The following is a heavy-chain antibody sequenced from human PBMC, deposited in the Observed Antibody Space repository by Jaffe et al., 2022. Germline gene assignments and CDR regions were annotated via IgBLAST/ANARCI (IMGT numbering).Heavy chain of an antibody. V-gene: IGHV4-61*01. J-gene: IGHJ5*02. D-gene: IGHD1-1*01. CDR2: IYDSGST. CDR1: GGSVTSGSYY. CDR3: ARGTGTTFA. Sequence: QVQLQESGPGLVKPSETLSLTCSVSGGSVTSGSYYWSWIRQPPGKGLEWIGYIYDSGSTNYNPSLKSRVTISVDTSKNQFSLKLSSVTAADTAVYYCARGTGTTFAWGQGTLVTVSS.